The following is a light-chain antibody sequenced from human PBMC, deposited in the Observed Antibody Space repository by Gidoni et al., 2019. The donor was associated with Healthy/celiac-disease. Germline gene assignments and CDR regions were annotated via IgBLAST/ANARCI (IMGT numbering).Light chain of an antibody. CDR2: GAS. Sequence: EIVLTPSPGTLSSSPGERATISCRASQSVSSSYLAWYQQKPGQAPRLLSYGASSRATGIPDRFSGSGSGTDFTLTISRLEPEDFAVYYCQQYGSSPQDSFGQGTKLEIK. CDR3: QQYGSSPQDS. J-gene: IGKJ2*03. CDR1: QSVSSSY. V-gene: IGKV3-20*01.